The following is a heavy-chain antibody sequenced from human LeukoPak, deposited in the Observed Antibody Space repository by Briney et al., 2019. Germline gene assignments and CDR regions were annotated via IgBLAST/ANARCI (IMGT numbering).Heavy chain of an antibody. J-gene: IGHJ4*02. D-gene: IGHD7-27*01. CDR1: GFTFSSYS. CDR3: ASGPTGPRPGY. Sequence: GGSLRLSCAASGFTFSSYSMNWVRKAPGKGLEWVSSISSSSSYIYYADSVKGRFTISRDNAKNSLYLQMNSLRAEDTAVYYCASGPTGPRPGYWGQGTLVTVSS. CDR2: ISSSSSYI. V-gene: IGHV3-21*01.